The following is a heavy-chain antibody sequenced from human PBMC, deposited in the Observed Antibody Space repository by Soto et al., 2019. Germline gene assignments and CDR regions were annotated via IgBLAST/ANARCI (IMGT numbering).Heavy chain of an antibody. V-gene: IGHV3-64*01. J-gene: IGHJ4*02. Sequence: EVQLVESGGGLVQPGGSLRLSCAASGFTFSNYAMHWVRQAPGKGLEYVSAITYNGDVTHYANSVKGRFTISRDNSKNTLYLQMGSLRAEDMAVYYCVRDFWGHDYWGQGTLVTVSS. CDR2: ITYNGDVT. CDR1: GFTFSNYA. D-gene: IGHD3-16*01. CDR3: VRDFWGHDY.